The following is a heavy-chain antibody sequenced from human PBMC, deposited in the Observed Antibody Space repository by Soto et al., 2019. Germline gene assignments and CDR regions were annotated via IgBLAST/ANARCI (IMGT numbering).Heavy chain of an antibody. CDR1: GFSFSYYW. D-gene: IGHD1-26*01. CDR2: IKEDGSED. V-gene: IGHV3-7*04. J-gene: IGHJ5*02. Sequence: GGSLRLSCADSGFSFSYYWMYWVRQAPGKGLEWVASIKEDGSEDYYVNSVRGRFTVSRDNAKKSLFLQMNRLTVADTAVYYCTRAYGARSTTDAWGQGTLVTVSS. CDR3: TRAYGARSTTDA.